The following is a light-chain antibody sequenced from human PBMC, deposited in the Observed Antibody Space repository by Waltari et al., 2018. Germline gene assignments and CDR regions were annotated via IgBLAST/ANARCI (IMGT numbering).Light chain of an antibody. J-gene: IGKJ4*01. Sequence: EIVLTQSPATLSLSPGERATLPCRASQSNSTYLAWYQQKPGQAPRLLMDNASNRTTGIPARFSGSGTGTDFTLTVSSLEPEDFAVYYCQQRGSWPLTFGGGTKVEIK. V-gene: IGKV3-11*01. CDR3: QQRGSWPLT. CDR2: NAS. CDR1: QSNSTY.